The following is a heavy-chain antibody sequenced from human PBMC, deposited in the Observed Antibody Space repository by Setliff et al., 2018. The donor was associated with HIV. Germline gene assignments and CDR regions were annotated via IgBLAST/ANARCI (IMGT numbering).Heavy chain of an antibody. J-gene: IGHJ4*02. CDR3: ARSSNLPYGSGNPLFDY. Sequence: GGSLRLSCAASGFTVSSNYMSWVRQAPGKGLEWVSVIYSGDSTYYADSVKGRFTISRDNSKNTLYLQMNSLRAEDTAVYYCARSSNLPYGSGNPLFDYWGQGTLVTVSS. V-gene: IGHV3-53*05. CDR1: GFTVSSNY. CDR2: IYSGDST. D-gene: IGHD3-10*01.